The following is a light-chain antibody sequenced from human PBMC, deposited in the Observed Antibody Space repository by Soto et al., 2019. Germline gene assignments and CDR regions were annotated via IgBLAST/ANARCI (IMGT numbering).Light chain of an antibody. CDR3: SSYTSSSTSYV. J-gene: IGLJ1*01. CDR1: SSDVGGYNY. V-gene: IGLV2-14*01. CDR2: DVS. Sequence: QAVVTQPASVSGSPGQSITIYCTGTSSDVGGYNYVSWYQQHPGKAPKLMIYDVSNRPSGVSNRFSGSKSGNTASLTISGLQAEDEADYYCSSYTSSSTSYVFGTGTKLTVL.